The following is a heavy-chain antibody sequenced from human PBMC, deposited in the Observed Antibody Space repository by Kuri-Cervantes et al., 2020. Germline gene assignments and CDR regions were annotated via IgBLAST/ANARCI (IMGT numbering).Heavy chain of an antibody. CDR3: ARGPHYGDYVVFNAFDI. Sequence: ASVKVSCKASGYTFTSYGISWVRQAPGQGLEWMGWISAYNGNTNYAQKLQGRVTMTTDTSTSTAYMELSSLRSEDTAVYYCARGPHYGDYVVFNAFDIWGQGTMVTVSS. CDR2: ISAYNGNT. D-gene: IGHD4-17*01. V-gene: IGHV1-18*01. J-gene: IGHJ3*02. CDR1: GYTFTSYG.